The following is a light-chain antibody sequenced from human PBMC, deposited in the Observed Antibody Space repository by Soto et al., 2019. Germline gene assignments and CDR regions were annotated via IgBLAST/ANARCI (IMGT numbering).Light chain of an antibody. J-gene: IGLJ1*01. CDR1: TSNIGSFY. CDR2: LGD. V-gene: IGLV1-47*02. Sequence: QSVLTQPPSAASTTGQTVTISFSGRTSNIGSFYVYWYQHLPGTAPKLLIYLGDQRASGVSDRFSGPKSGTSASLAINGLRSDDEADYYCAAWSDNLNAYVFGRGTKLTAL. CDR3: AAWSDNLNAYV.